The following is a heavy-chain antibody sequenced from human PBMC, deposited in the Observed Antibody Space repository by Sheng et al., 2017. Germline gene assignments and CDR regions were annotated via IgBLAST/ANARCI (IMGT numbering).Heavy chain of an antibody. D-gene: IGHD4-17*01. J-gene: IGHJ2*01. Sequence: EVQLVETGGGLIQPGGSLRLSCAASGFIVSSNDMSWVRQAPGKGLEWLSVLYSGGSTYYADSVKGRFTISRDTSKNTLFLHMNTLRAEDTAVYYCATMRREVTSERYFDLWGRGTLVTVSS. CDR2: LYSGGST. V-gene: IGHV3-53*02. CDR3: ATMRREVTSERYFDL. CDR1: GFIVSSND.